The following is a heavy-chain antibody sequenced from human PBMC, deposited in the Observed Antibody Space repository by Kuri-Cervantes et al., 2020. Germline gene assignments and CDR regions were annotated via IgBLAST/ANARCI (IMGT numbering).Heavy chain of an antibody. Sequence: GGSLRLSCAASGFTFSSYGMHWVRQAPGKGLEWVAVISYDGSNKYYADSVKGRFTISRDNSKNTLYLQMNSLRAEDTAVYYCARGDGDYFSFDYWGQGTLVTVSS. J-gene: IGHJ4*02. CDR3: ARGDGDYFSFDY. D-gene: IGHD4-17*01. V-gene: IGHV3-30*03. CDR1: GFTFSSYG. CDR2: ISYDGSNK.